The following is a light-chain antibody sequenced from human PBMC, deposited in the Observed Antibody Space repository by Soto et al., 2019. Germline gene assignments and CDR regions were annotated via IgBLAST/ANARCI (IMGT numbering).Light chain of an antibody. J-gene: IGLJ1*01. CDR3: SSYTTSNTRQIV. CDR2: DVS. V-gene: IGLV2-14*01. Sequence: ALTQPASVSGSPGQSITISCTGTSSDVGGYNYVSWYQQHPGKAPKFMIYDVSNRPSGVSNRFSGSKSDNTASLTISGLQAEDEADYYCSSYTTSNTRQIVFGTGTKVTVL. CDR1: SSDVGGYNY.